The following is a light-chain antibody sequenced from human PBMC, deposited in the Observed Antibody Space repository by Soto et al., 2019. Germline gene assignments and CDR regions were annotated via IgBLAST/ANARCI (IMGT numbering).Light chain of an antibody. Sequence: EVVFTQSPGTLSLSPGERATLSCRASQSISSGYLAWYQQKPGQAPRLLIYGASSRATGIPDRFSGSGSGTDFTLTISRLEPEDIAVFYCQQYGSSPWTFGQGTKVDIK. CDR1: QSISSGY. CDR2: GAS. CDR3: QQYGSSPWT. V-gene: IGKV3-20*01. J-gene: IGKJ1*01.